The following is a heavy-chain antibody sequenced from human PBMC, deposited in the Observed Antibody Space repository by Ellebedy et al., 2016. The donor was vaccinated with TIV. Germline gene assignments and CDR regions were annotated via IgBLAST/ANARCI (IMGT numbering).Heavy chain of an antibody. CDR2: INHSGST. Sequence: MPSETLSLTCAVYGGSFSGYYWSWIRQPPGKGLEWIGEINHSGSTNYNPSLKSRVTISVDTSKNQFSLKLSSVTAADTAVYYCARSGYSGYDLDYWGQGTLVTVSS. V-gene: IGHV4-34*01. CDR1: GGSFSGYY. CDR3: ARSGYSGYDLDY. J-gene: IGHJ4*02. D-gene: IGHD5-12*01.